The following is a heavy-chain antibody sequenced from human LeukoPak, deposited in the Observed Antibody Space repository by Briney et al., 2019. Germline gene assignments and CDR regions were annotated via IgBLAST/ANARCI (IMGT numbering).Heavy chain of an antibody. CDR1: GFTFSIYT. V-gene: IGHV3-21*01. CDR2: ISSSGTDI. Sequence: GGSRRLSCAASGFTFSIYTMFWIRQAPGKGLEGVSSISSSGTDIYYADSVKGRFTISRDNAKNSLYLQMNSLRAEDTAIYYCARVDYSISPTPFDYWGQGALVFVSS. D-gene: IGHD2-2*01. CDR3: ARVDYSISPTPFDY. J-gene: IGHJ4*02.